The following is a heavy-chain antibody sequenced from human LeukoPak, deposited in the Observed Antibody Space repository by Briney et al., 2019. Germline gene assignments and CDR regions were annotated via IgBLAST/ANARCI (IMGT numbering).Heavy chain of an antibody. D-gene: IGHD4-23*01. CDR1: GFTFSSYE. CDR3: VRDYGGSSPFDY. Sequence: LAGGSLRLSCAASGFTFSSYEIHWVRQAPGKGLEWVSYISSSGSIIYYADSVKGRFTISRDNAKNSLYLQMNSLRAEDTADYYCVRDYGGSSPFDYWGQGTLVTVSS. J-gene: IGHJ4*02. V-gene: IGHV3-48*03. CDR2: ISSSGSII.